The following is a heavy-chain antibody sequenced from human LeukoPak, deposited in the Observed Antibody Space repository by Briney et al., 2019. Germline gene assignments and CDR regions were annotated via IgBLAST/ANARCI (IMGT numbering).Heavy chain of an antibody. Sequence: PGGSLRLYCAASGFTFSNYWMSWVRQATGKGLEWVANIKEDGSEKYYVDSVKGRFTISRDNARNSLYLQMNSLRAEDTAVYYCASGRQLGYWGQGTLVTVSS. V-gene: IGHV3-7*01. CDR2: IKEDGSEK. CDR3: ASGRQLGY. CDR1: GFTFSNYW. J-gene: IGHJ4*02. D-gene: IGHD6-13*01.